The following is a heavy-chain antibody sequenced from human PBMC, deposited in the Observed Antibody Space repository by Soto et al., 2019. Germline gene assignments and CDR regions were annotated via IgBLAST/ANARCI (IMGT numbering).Heavy chain of an antibody. CDR1: GGSINNHY. CDR3: ARANWYSEY. Sequence: QVHLQESGPGLVKPSETLSLTCSVSGGSINNHYWSWIRQPPGKGLEWIGYVYYTGSTNYNPSLKSRVTMSVDTSQNQFSLTLTSLTAADTAIYYCARANWYSEYWGPGTLVTVSS. V-gene: IGHV4-59*11. J-gene: IGHJ4*02. D-gene: IGHD7-27*01. CDR2: VYYTGST.